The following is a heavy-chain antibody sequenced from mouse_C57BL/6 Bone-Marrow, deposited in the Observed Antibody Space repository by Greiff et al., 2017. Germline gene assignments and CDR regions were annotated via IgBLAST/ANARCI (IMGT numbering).Heavy chain of an antibody. Sequence: QVQLQQSGADLARPGASVKLSCKASGYTFTSYGISWVKQRTGQGLEWIGKIYPRSGNTYYNEKFKGKATLTADKSSSTAYIELRSLTSEDSAVYFCARLRLRRSWYFDVWGTGTTVTVSS. V-gene: IGHV1-81*01. CDR1: GYTFTSYG. D-gene: IGHD2-4*01. CDR2: IYPRSGNT. J-gene: IGHJ1*03. CDR3: ARLRLRRSWYFDV.